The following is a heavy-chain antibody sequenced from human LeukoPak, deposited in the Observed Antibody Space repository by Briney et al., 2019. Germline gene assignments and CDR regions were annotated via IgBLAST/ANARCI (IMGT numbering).Heavy chain of an antibody. CDR1: GFTFSSYE. CDR3: AKSGYNRFDY. Sequence: GGSLRLSCAASGFTFSSYEMNWVRQAPGKGLEWVSYISSSGGTIYYADSVKGRFSISRDNAKNSLYLQMNSLRAEDTAVYYCAKSGYNRFDYWGQGTLVTVSS. CDR2: ISSSGGTI. J-gene: IGHJ4*02. V-gene: IGHV3-48*03. D-gene: IGHD5-24*01.